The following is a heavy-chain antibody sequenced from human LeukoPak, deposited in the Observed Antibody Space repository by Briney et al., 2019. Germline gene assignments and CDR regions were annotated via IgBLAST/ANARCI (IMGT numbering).Heavy chain of an antibody. CDR3: ANEHLSPFDY. V-gene: IGHV3-30*18. D-gene: IGHD3-16*01. CDR1: GFTFSSYG. Sequence: PGGSLRLSCAASGFTFSSYGMHWVRQAPGKGLEWVAVISYDGSNKYYADSVKGRFAISRDNSKNTLYLQMNSLRAEDTAVYYCANEHLSPFDYWGQGTLVTVSS. CDR2: ISYDGSNK. J-gene: IGHJ4*02.